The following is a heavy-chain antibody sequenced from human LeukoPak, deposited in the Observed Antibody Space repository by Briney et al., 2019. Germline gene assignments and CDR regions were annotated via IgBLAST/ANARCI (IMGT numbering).Heavy chain of an antibody. D-gene: IGHD2-2*01. V-gene: IGHV4-61*01. CDR3: ASGTSSLHDAFDI. CDR2: IYYSGST. CDR1: GGSVSSGSYY. J-gene: IGHJ3*02. Sequence: SETLSLTCTVSGGSVSSGSYYWSWIRQPPGKGLEWIGYIYYSGSTNYNPSLKGRVTISVDTSKNQFSLKLSSVTAADTAVYYCASGTSSLHDAFDIWGQGTMVTVSS.